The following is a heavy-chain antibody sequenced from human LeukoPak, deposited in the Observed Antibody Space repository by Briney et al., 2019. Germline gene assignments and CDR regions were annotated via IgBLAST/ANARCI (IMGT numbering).Heavy chain of an antibody. CDR3: TRQEGLRFLEWLHMDV. J-gene: IGHJ6*03. V-gene: IGHV3-73*01. Sequence: GGSLRLSCAASGFTFSGSAMHWVRQASGKGLEWVGRIRSKANSYATAYAASVKGRFTISRDDSKNTAYLQMNSLKTEDTAVYYCTRQEGLRFLEWLHMDVWGKGTTVTVSS. CDR2: IRSKANSYAT. CDR1: GFTFSGSA. D-gene: IGHD3-3*01.